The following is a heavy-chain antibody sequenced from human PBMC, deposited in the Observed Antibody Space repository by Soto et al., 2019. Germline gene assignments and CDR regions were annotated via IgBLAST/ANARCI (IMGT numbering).Heavy chain of an antibody. CDR1: GGSISSGGYY. Sequence: QVQLQESGPGLVKPSQTLSLTCTVSGGSISSGGYYWSWIRQHPGKGLEWIGYIYYIGSTYYNPSLKSRVAISVDTPKSQFYLKLSSVTAADTAVYYCARFYMGRGVMGAFDIWGQGTMVTVSS. D-gene: IGHD3-10*01. J-gene: IGHJ3*02. V-gene: IGHV4-31*03. CDR3: ARFYMGRGVMGAFDI. CDR2: IYYIGST.